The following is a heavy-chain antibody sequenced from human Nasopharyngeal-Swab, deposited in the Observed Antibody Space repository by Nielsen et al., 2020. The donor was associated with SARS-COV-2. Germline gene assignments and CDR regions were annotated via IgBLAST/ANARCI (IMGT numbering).Heavy chain of an antibody. V-gene: IGHV3-7*01. CDR3: ARDQGTTLTSYGFDL. Sequence: GESLKISCAASGFIFRTYWMTWVRHTPGKGLEWVANINQDGSKKYYVDSAKGRFTISRDDAKNSLYLQMNSLRAEDTAVYYRARDQGTTLTSYGFDLWGLGTMVTVSS. D-gene: IGHD4-17*01. CDR1: GFIFRTYW. CDR2: INQDGSKK. J-gene: IGHJ3*01.